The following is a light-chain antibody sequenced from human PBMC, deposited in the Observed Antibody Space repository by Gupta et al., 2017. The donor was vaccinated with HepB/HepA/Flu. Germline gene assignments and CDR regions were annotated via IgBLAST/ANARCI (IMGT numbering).Light chain of an antibody. Sequence: IVLTQSPATLSLSPGERATLSCRASQSVPTNFLAWYQQKPGQAPRLLIYGVSSRATGFPDRVRCSGSGTDFTLTISSLEPEDFAVYFCQQYGNAPTFGGGTKVEIK. J-gene: IGKJ4*01. CDR1: QSVPTNF. V-gene: IGKV3-20*01. CDR3: QQYGNAPT. CDR2: GVS.